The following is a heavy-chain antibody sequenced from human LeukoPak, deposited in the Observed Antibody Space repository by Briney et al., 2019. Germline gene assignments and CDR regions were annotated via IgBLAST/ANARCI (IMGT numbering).Heavy chain of an antibody. V-gene: IGHV4-39*07. CDR2: INHSGST. Sequence: SETLSLTCTVSGGSISSSSFYWGWIRQPPGKGLEWIGEINHSGSTNYNPSLKSRVTISVDTSKNQFSLKLSSVTAADTAVYYCARVRGKRRSYYYDSSGYYFDYWGQGTLVTVSS. CDR3: ARVRGKRRSYYYDSSGYYFDY. D-gene: IGHD3-22*01. CDR1: GGSISSSSFY. J-gene: IGHJ4*02.